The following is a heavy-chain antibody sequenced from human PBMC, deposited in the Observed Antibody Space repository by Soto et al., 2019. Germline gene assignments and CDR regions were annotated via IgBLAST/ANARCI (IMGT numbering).Heavy chain of an antibody. CDR3: ARHHGPTTSENWFDP. CDR2: ISTYSGDT. V-gene: IGHV1-18*01. D-gene: IGHD5-12*01. Sequence: SVKVSCKASGYTFFTYDISWVRQAPGQGLEWMGWISTYSGDTKYAQKFQGRVTMTTDTSTTTAYLELRSLRSDDTAVYYCARHHGPTTSENWFDPWGQGALVTVSS. CDR1: GYTFFTYD. J-gene: IGHJ5*02.